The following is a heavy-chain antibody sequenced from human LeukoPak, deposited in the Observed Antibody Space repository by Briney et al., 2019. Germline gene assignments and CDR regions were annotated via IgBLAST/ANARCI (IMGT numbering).Heavy chain of an antibody. J-gene: IGHJ6*03. D-gene: IGHD7-27*01. Sequence: GGSLRLSCAASGFTFSSYEMNWVRQAPGKGLEWVSYISSSGSTIYYADSVKGRFTIFRDNAKNSLYLQMNSLRAEDTAVYYCARGPTSGYYMDVWGKGTTVTISS. CDR1: GFTFSSYE. CDR2: ISSSGSTI. V-gene: IGHV3-48*03. CDR3: ARGPTSGYYMDV.